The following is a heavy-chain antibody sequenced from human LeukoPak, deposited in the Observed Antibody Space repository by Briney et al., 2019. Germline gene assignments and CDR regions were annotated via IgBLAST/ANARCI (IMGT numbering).Heavy chain of an antibody. V-gene: IGHV3-30*18. CDR1: GFTFDSYE. Sequence: PGGSLRLSCAASGFTFDSYEMHWVRQAPGKGLEWVAVISYDGSNKYYADSVKGRFTISRDNSKNTLYVQMNSLRVDDAAVYYCAKDSGYASAFDIWGQGTMVTVSS. CDR2: ISYDGSNK. CDR3: AKDSGYASAFDI. D-gene: IGHD5-12*01. J-gene: IGHJ3*02.